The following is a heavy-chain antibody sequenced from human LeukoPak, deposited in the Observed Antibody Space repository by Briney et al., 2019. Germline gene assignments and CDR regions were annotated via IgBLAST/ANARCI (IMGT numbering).Heavy chain of an antibody. Sequence: GGSLRLSCAASGFTFSSYNMNWVRQAPGKGLEWVSSISSSSSYIYYADSVKGRFTISRDNAKNSLYLQMNSLRAEDTAVYYCARDAAENWWLLPSGYWGQGTLVTVSS. CDR1: GFTFSSYN. CDR2: ISSSSSYI. J-gene: IGHJ4*02. CDR3: ARDAAENWWLLPSGY. D-gene: IGHD3-22*01. V-gene: IGHV3-21*01.